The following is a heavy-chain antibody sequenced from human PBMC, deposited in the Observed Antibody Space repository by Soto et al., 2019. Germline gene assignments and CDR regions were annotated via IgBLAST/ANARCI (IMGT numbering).Heavy chain of an antibody. D-gene: IGHD6-19*01. J-gene: IGHJ4*02. CDR3: VRDDGTLAGSYFDF. Sequence: QVQLVQSGAEVEKPGASVKVSCKTSGYTFTDYYIHWVRRAPGQGLEWMGWINSNSGDTRSAQRFQDRVTMTRDTSITTAYLELTRLTSDDTAVYYCVRDDGTLAGSYFDFWGQGTLITVSA. V-gene: IGHV1-2*02. CDR1: GYTFTDYY. CDR2: INSNSGDT.